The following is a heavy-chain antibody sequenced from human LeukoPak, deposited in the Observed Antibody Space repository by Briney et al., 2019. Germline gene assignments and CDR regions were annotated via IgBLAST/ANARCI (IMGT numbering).Heavy chain of an antibody. D-gene: IGHD2-8*02. CDR3: ARAWGCGPIPDY. Sequence: SETLSLTCTVSGGSISSSSYYWGWIRQPPGKGLEWIGSIYYSGSTYYNPSLKSRVTISVDTSKNQFSLKLSSVTAADTAVYYCARAWGCGPIPDYWGQGTLVTVSS. V-gene: IGHV4-39*07. CDR1: GGSISSSSYY. J-gene: IGHJ4*02. CDR2: IYYSGST.